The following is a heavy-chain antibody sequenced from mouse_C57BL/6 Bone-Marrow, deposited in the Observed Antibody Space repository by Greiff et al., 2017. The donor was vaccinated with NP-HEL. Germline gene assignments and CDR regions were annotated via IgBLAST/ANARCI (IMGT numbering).Heavy chain of an antibody. V-gene: IGHV1-26*01. CDR1: GYTFTDYY. J-gene: IGHJ2*01. CDR3: ARGPLGRINY. Sequence: VQLQQSGPELVKPGASVKISCKASGYTFTDYYMNWVKQSHGKSLEWIGDINPNNGGTSYNQKFKGKATLTVDKSSSTAYMELRSLTSEDSAVYYCARGPLGRINYWGQGTTLTVSS. CDR2: INPNNGGT. D-gene: IGHD4-1*01.